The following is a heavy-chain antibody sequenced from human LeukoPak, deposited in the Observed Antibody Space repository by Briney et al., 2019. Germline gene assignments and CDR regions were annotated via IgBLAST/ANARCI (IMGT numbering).Heavy chain of an antibody. D-gene: IGHD1-20*01. CDR2: IYHSGST. CDR1: GYSISSGYY. CDR3: ARQIRANWNYFDY. V-gene: IGHV4-38-2*01. J-gene: IGHJ4*02. Sequence: SETLSLTCAVSGYSISSGYYWGWIRPPPGKRLEWIGSIYHSGSTYYNPSLKSRVTISVDTSKNQFSLKLSSVTAADTAVYYCARQIRANWNYFDYWGQGTLVTVSS.